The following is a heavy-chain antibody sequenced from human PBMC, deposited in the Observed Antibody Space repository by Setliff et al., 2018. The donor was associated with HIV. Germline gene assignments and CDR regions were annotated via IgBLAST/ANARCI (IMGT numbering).Heavy chain of an antibody. CDR1: GGPLSGYF. Sequence: SETLSLTCAVYGGPLSGYFWSWIRQSPGKGLEWIGEISFSGTTNYNPSLKSRVIMSVDRSRSQLSLKVNSVTAADTATYYCARHVIGVVMLYSWDAFDYWGRGTLVTVSS. CDR3: ARHVIGVVMLYSWDAFDY. J-gene: IGHJ4*02. CDR2: ISFSGTT. V-gene: IGHV4-34*01. D-gene: IGHD3-16*01.